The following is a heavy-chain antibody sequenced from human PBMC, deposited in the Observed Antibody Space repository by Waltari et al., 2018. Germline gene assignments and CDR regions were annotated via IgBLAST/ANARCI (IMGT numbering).Heavy chain of an antibody. D-gene: IGHD2-21*01. Sequence: QLQLQQSGPGLVKPSQTLSLACSLSGDSIGGSYYWHWVRQTAGEGLEWLGYIYSSGSTKYNPSLQSRATISIVNKTQFSLKLAAVTAADTAVYYCARSDVVVAPARNNYYFPMEVWGQGTTVTVSS. J-gene: IGHJ6*03. CDR2: IYSSGST. CDR3: ARSDVVVAPARNNYYFPMEV. CDR1: GDSIGGSYY. V-gene: IGHV4-61*09.